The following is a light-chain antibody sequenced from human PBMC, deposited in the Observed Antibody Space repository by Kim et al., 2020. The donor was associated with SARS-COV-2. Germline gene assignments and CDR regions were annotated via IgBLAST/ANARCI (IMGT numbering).Light chain of an antibody. CDR1: SLRSYY. Sequence: SSALTQDPAVSVALGQTVRITCQGDSLRSYYASWYQQKPGQDPVLVIYGKNNRPSGIPDRFSGSSSGNTASLTITGAQAEDEADYYCNSRDSSGNHLVFGGGTQLTVL. CDR2: GKN. CDR3: NSRDSSGNHLV. V-gene: IGLV3-19*01. J-gene: IGLJ2*01.